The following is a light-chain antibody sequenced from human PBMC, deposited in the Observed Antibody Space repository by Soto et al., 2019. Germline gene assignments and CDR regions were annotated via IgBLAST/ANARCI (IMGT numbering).Light chain of an antibody. J-gene: IGKJ2*01. Sequence: EIVLTQSPATLSLSPGERATLSCGARQSVSSSYLAWYQQKPGLAPRLLMYDASSRATGIPDRFSGSGSGTDFTLTISRLEPEDFAVYYCQQYGSSPYTFGQGTKLEIQ. CDR1: QSVSSSY. CDR3: QQYGSSPYT. CDR2: DAS. V-gene: IGKV3D-20*01.